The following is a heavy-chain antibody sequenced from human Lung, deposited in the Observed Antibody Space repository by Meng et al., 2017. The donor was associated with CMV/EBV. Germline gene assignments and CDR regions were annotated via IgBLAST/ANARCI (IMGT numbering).Heavy chain of an antibody. D-gene: IGHD6-19*01. V-gene: IGHV3-49*04. CDR1: GFTFGDYA. CDR2: IRSKGYGGTI. Sequence: GESXKISCRASGFTFGDYAMSWVRQAPGKGLEWVGFIRSKGYGGTIEYAASVKGRFTISRDDSKSIAYLQMNSLKTEDTAVYYCTRGHSSGIWGQGTLVTVSS. CDR3: TRGHSSGI. J-gene: IGHJ4*02.